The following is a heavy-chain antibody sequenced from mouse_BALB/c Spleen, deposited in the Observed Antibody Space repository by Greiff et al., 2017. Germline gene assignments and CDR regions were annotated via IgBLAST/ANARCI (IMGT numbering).Heavy chain of an antibody. V-gene: IGHV3-6*02. Sequence: EVQLQQSGPGLVKPSQSLSLTCSVTGYSITSGYYWNWIRQFPGNKLEWMGYISYDGSNNYNPSLKNRISITRDTSKNQFFLKLNSVTTEDTATYYCAAFLTGTAWFAYWGQGTLVTVSA. CDR3: AAFLTGTAWFAY. J-gene: IGHJ3*01. CDR2: ISYDGSN. CDR1: GYSITSGYY. D-gene: IGHD4-1*01.